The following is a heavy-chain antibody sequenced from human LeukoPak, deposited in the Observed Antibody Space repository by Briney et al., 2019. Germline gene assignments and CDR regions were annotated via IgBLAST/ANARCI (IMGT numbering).Heavy chain of an antibody. CDR3: ARVYRQYDGFDI. CDR2: INPHSGGT. Sequence: ASMRVSCKVFGFTFTSYYFHWVRQAPGQGLEYMGWINPHSGGTNYAPKFRGKVTMTSDTSTDTAYLEVDSLTSDDTAVYYCARVYRQYDGFDIWGQGTLVIVSS. V-gene: IGHV1-2*02. D-gene: IGHD1-26*01. J-gene: IGHJ3*02. CDR1: GFTFTSYY.